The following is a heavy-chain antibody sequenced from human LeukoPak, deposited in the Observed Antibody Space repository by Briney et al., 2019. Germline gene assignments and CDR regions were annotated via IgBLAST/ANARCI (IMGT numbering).Heavy chain of an antibody. V-gene: IGHV3-48*01. CDR1: GFTFSSYS. CDR2: ISSSSTI. Sequence: GGSLRLSCAASGFTFSSYSMNWVRQAPGKGLEWVSYISSSSTIYYADSVKGRFTISRDNAKNSLYLQMNSLRAEDTAVYYCARDQIDYWGQGTLVTVSS. J-gene: IGHJ4*02. CDR3: ARDQIDY.